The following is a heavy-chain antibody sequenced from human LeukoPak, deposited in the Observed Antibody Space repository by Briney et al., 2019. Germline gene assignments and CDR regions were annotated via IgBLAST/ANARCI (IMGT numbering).Heavy chain of an antibody. V-gene: IGHV4-34*01. CDR1: GGSFSGYY. CDR2: INHSGST. J-gene: IGHJ5*02. Sequence: PSETLSLTCAVYGGSFSGYYWSWIRQPPGKGLEWIGEINHSGSTNYNPSLKSRVTISVDTSKNQFSLKLSSVTAADTAVYYCARVRRMRGDWFDPWGQGTLVTVSS. CDR3: ARVRRMRGDWFDP.